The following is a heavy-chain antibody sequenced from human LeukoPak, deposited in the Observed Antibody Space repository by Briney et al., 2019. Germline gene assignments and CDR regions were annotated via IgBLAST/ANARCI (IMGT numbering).Heavy chain of an antibody. J-gene: IGHJ3*02. V-gene: IGHV1-18*01. CDR1: GYTFTSFG. Sequence: ASVKVSCKASGYTFTSFGISWVRQAPGQGLEWMGWISAYNGNTNYAQKLQGRVTMTTDTSTSTAYMELRSLRSDDTAVYYCARDPYCSSTSCRPDDAFDIWGQGTMVTVSS. CDR3: ARDPYCSSTSCRPDDAFDI. CDR2: ISAYNGNT. D-gene: IGHD2-2*01.